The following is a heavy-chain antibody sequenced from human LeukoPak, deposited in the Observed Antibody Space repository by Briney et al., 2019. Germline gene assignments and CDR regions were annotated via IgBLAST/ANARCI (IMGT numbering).Heavy chain of an antibody. CDR2: ISAYNGNT. CDR3: ATTLDYYDSSVLRIGAFDI. D-gene: IGHD3-22*01. V-gene: IGHV1-18*01. J-gene: IGHJ3*02. CDR1: GYTFTSYG. Sequence: ASVKVSCKASGYTFTSYGISWVRQAPGQGLEWMGWISAYNGNTNYAQKFQGRVTMTTDTSTSTAYMELRSLRSDDTAVYYCATTLDYYDSSVLRIGAFDIWGQGTMVTVSS.